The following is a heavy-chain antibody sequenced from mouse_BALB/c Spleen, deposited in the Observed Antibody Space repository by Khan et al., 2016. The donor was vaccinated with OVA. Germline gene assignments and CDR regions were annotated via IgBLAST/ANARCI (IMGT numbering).Heavy chain of an antibody. CDR1: GYTIRDTY. D-gene: IGHD2-3*01. CDR3: AHPTYDRRVFEV. J-gene: IGHJ1*01. V-gene: IGHV14-3*02. Sequence: EVQLQESGAELVKPGASVRLSCTASGYTIRDTYIHWVKQRPEQGLEWIGRIAPANGSTKYDPKFQDKATITSDTSSNTSYLQLSSLTSEDTAVYYCAHPTYDRRVFEVWGAGTTVTVSS. CDR2: IAPANGST.